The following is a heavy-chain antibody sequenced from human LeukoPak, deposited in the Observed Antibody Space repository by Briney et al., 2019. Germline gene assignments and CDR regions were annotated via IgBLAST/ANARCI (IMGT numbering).Heavy chain of an antibody. Sequence: GGSLRLSCAASGFTFSSYSMNWVRQAPGKGLEWISNVFSSTMYYADSVEGRFTISRDNAKNSLYLQMNSLGDEDTAVYYCARTHSSGYYRGFDYWGQGTLVTVSS. V-gene: IGHV3-48*02. CDR3: ARTHSSGYYRGFDY. J-gene: IGHJ4*02. CDR2: VFSSTM. D-gene: IGHD3-22*01. CDR1: GFTFSSYS.